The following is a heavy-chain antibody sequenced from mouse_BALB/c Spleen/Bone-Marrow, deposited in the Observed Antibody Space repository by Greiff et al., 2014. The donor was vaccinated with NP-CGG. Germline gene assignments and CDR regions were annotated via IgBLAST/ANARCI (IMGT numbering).Heavy chain of an antibody. J-gene: IGHJ4*01. V-gene: IGHV1-54*01. CDR2: INPGSGGV. CDR3: SREITRYAVDY. D-gene: IGHD2-4*01. Sequence: QVQLKESGAELVRPGTSVKVSCQASGYAFTNYWIEWVKQRPGQGLEWIGVINPGSGGVNYNEKFKGKATLTADKSSSTAYIQLSSLTSDDSAVYFCSREITRYAVDYWGQGTSVTVSS. CDR1: GYAFTNYW.